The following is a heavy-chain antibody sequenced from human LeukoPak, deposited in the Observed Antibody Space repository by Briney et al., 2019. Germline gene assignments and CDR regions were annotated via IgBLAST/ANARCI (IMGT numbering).Heavy chain of an antibody. CDR2: ISYDGSNK. CDR3: AKDVCGGDCYTFDF. V-gene: IGHV3-30*18. Sequence: PGGSLRLSCAASRFTLSSSGMHWVRQAPGKGLEWVSVISYDGSNKYYADSAKGRFTISRDNSKNTLYLQMNSLRAEDTAVYYCAKDVCGGDCYTFDFWGQGTLVTVSS. J-gene: IGHJ4*02. CDR1: RFTLSSSG. D-gene: IGHD2-21*02.